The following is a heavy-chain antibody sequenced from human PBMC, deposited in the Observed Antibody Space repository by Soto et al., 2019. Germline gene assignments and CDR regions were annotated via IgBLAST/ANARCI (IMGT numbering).Heavy chain of an antibody. D-gene: IGHD7-27*01. CDR2: IYSGGST. V-gene: IGHV3-53*01. CDR3: ARDPKTSGGQHWAFNYFDS. CDR1: GFTVSSNY. J-gene: IGHJ4*02. Sequence: GGSLRLSCAASGFTVSSNYMSWVRQAPGKGLEWVSVIYSGGSTYYADSVKGRFTISRDNSKNTLYLQMNSLRAEDTAVYYCARDPKTSGGQHWAFNYFDSWGQGTLVTVSS.